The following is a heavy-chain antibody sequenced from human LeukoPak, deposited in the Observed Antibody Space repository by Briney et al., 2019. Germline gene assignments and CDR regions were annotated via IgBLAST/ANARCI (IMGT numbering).Heavy chain of an antibody. Sequence: GGSLRLSCAASGFTFSDYYMNWLRQAPGKGLEWVSYISSSASTIYYADSVKGRFTISRENAKNSLFLQMNSRRAEDTAVYYCARRAARSPYFDYWGQGILVTVSS. CDR1: GFTFSDYY. CDR2: ISSSASTI. D-gene: IGHD6-6*01. CDR3: ARRAARSPYFDY. J-gene: IGHJ4*02. V-gene: IGHV3-11*04.